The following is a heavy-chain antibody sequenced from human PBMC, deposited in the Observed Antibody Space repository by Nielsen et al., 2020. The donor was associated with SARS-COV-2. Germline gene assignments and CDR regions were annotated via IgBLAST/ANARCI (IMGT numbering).Heavy chain of an antibody. CDR2: IWYDGSKK. Sequence: SLRLSCEASEFTFSNYGMHWVRQAPGKGLEWVAVIWYDGSKKYYAESVKGRFTISRDDAQNSLYLEMNSLRVDDTAVYYCARDLMPFQWYGSGWYGWGFWGQGTLVAVSS. J-gene: IGHJ4*02. D-gene: IGHD6-19*01. CDR3: ARDLMPFQWYGSGWYGWGF. CDR1: EFTFSNYG. V-gene: IGHV3-33*01.